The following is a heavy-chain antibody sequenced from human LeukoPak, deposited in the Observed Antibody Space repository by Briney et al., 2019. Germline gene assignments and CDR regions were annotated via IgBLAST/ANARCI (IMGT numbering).Heavy chain of an antibody. V-gene: IGHV1-69*06. CDR1: GYTFTSYY. CDR3: AREMATISFFGY. J-gene: IGHJ4*02. D-gene: IGHD5-24*01. Sequence: GASVKVSCKASGYTFTSYYMHWVRQAPGQGLEWMGGIIPIFGTASYAQKFQGRVTITADKSTSTAYMELSSLRSEDTAVYYCAREMATISFFGYWGQGTLVTVSS. CDR2: IIPIFGTA.